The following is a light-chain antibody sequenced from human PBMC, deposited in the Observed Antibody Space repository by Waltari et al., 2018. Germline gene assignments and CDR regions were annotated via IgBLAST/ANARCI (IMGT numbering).Light chain of an antibody. V-gene: IGLV3-25*03. Sequence: SYELTQPPSVSVSPGQTARITCSGDALPQQSAYLYQHKPGQAPVLVRYKDSERPSGIPERFSGSSSGTTVTLTISGVQAEDEADYYCQSADSSGTFVVFGGGTKLTVL. CDR1: ALPQQS. CDR3: QSADSSGTFVV. CDR2: KDS. J-gene: IGLJ2*01.